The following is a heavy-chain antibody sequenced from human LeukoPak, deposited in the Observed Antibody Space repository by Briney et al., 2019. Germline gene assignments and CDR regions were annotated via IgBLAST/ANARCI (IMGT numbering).Heavy chain of an antibody. CDR2: INHSGST. J-gene: IGHJ4*02. Sequence: PAETLSLACAVYGGSFSGYYWSWIRQPPGKGLEWIGEINHSGSTNYNPSLKSRVTISVDTSKNQFSLKLSSVTAADTAVDYCARIGYCSGGSCYSKSYFDYWGQGTLVPVSS. V-gene: IGHV4-34*01. CDR1: GGSFSGYY. D-gene: IGHD2-15*01. CDR3: ARIGYCSGGSCYSKSYFDY.